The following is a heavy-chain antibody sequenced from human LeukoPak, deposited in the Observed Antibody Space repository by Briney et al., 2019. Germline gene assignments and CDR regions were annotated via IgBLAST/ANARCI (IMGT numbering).Heavy chain of an antibody. CDR3: ARERPETAMVLNFDY. V-gene: IGHV1-2*02. J-gene: IGHJ4*02. CDR1: GYTFTGYY. D-gene: IGHD5-18*01. CDR2: INPNSGGT. Sequence: ASVKVSCKASGYTFTGYYMHWVRQAPGQGLEWMGWINPNSGGTNYAQKFQGRVTMTRDTSISTAYMELSRLRSEDTTVYYCARERPETAMVLNFDYWGQGTLVTVSS.